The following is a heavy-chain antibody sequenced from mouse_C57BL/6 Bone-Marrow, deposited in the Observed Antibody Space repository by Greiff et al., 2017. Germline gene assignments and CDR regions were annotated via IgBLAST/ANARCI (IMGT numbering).Heavy chain of an antibody. D-gene: IGHD1-1*01. CDR2: IHPNSGST. J-gene: IGHJ3*01. Sequence: QVQLQQPGAELVKPGASVSLSCKASGYTFTSYWMHWVKQRPGQGLEWIGMIHPNSGSTNYNEKIKSKATLTVDKSSSTVYMQLSSLTSEDSAVYYCASSSYPFAYWGQGTLVTVSA. CDR3: ASSSYPFAY. V-gene: IGHV1-64*01. CDR1: GYTFTSYW.